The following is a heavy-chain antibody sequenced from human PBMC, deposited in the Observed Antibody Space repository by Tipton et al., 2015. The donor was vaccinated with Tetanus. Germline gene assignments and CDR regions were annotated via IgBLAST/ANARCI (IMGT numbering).Heavy chain of an antibody. D-gene: IGHD4/OR15-4a*01. CDR2: INHSGST. Sequence: LRLSCSVSGGSVIGEFWSWVRQPPGKGLEWIGEINHSGSTNYNPSLKSRVTMSLDTSKSQFSLKLSSVTAADTAVYYCARDGGGLTNWFDSGGQGTLVTVSS. V-gene: IGHV4-34*01. CDR1: GGSVIGEF. J-gene: IGHJ5*01. CDR3: ARDGGGLTNWFDS.